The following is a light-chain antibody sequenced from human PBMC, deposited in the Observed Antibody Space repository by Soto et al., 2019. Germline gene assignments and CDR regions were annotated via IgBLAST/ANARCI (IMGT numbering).Light chain of an antibody. J-gene: IGLJ2*01. CDR2: RNN. CDR3: TTWDDSLSGHVV. CDR1: SSNIGSNY. V-gene: IGLV1-47*01. Sequence: QLVLTQPPSASGTPGQRVTISCSGSSSNIGSNYVYWYQQLPGTAPKLLIYRNNQRPSEVPDRFSGSKSGTSASLAISGLRSEDEADYYCTTWDDSLSGHVVFGGGTKVTVL.